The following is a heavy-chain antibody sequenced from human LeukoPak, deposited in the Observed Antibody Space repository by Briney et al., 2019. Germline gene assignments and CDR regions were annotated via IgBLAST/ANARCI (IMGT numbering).Heavy chain of an antibody. D-gene: IGHD4-17*01. CDR1: GFAFSGFA. V-gene: IGHV3-23*01. CDR2: ISGSGGNT. J-gene: IGHJ4*02. Sequence: GGSLRLSCSASGFAFSGFAMGWVRQAPGKGLEWVSSISGSGGNTYYADSVEGRFTVSRDNSKNTLYLQMNSSRAEDTALYYCARGRGGDYVPSRFDYWGQGTLVTVSS. CDR3: ARGRGGDYVPSRFDY.